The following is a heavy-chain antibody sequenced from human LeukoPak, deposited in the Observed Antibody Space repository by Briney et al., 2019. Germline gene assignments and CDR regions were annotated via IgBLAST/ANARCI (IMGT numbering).Heavy chain of an antibody. J-gene: IGHJ6*03. CDR3: ASSSSDYYYYMDV. CDR1: GGSISSGDYY. V-gene: IGHV4-30-4*08. D-gene: IGHD6-6*01. Sequence: SETLSLTCTVSGGSISSGDYYWSWIRQPPGKGLGWIGYIYYSGSTYYNPSLKSRVTISVDTSKNQFSLKLSSVTAADTAVYYCASSSSDYYYYMDVWGKGTTVTVSS. CDR2: IYYSGST.